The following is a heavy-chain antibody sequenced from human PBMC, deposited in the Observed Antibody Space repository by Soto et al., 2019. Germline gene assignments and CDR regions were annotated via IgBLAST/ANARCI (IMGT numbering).Heavy chain of an antibody. CDR2: IYHSGST. CDR1: GGSFSGYY. V-gene: IGHV4-34*01. J-gene: IGHJ6*02. Sequence: SETLSLTCAVDGGSFSGYYWTWIRQPPGTGLEWIGEIYHSGSTNYNPSLKSRVTISVDKSKNQFSLKLSSVTAADTAVYYCARSPDSSGYYPRWYYYGMDVWGQGTTVTVSS. D-gene: IGHD3-22*01. CDR3: ARSPDSSGYYPRWYYYGMDV.